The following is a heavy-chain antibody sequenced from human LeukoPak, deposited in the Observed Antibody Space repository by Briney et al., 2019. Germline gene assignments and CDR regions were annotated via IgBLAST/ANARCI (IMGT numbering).Heavy chain of an antibody. J-gene: IGHJ4*02. Sequence: GGSLRLSCAASGFTFSSYGMHWVRQAPGKGLEWVAVVSYDGSNKYYADSVKGRFTVSRDNSKNTVYLQMNSLRVEDTAVYYCVKDEVYLDSGGYPTPDTTLDYWGQGTLVTVSS. CDR2: VSYDGSNK. D-gene: IGHD3-22*01. V-gene: IGHV3-30*18. CDR3: VKDEVYLDSGGYPTPDTTLDY. CDR1: GFTFSSYG.